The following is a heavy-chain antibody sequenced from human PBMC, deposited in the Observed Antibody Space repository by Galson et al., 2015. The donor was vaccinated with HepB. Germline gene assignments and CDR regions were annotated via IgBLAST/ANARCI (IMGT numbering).Heavy chain of an antibody. V-gene: IGHV3-9*01. CDR2: ISWDSNRK. J-gene: IGHJ4*02. CDR3: AKGSYYYAGSGFSYFDF. Sequence: SLRLSCAASGLRFDDYAMHWVRQAPGKGLEWVSGISWDSNRKDYADSVKGRFTISRDNARNSLSLQMNSLRPEDTALYYCAKGSYYYAGSGFSYFDFWGQGTLVTVSS. CDR1: GLRFDDYA. D-gene: IGHD3-22*01.